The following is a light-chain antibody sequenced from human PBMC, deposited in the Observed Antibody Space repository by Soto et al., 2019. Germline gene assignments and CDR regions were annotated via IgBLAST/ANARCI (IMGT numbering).Light chain of an antibody. J-gene: IGKJ5*01. CDR3: QQRRNWQVT. V-gene: IGKV3-11*01. CDR2: DAS. CDR1: QSVSSY. Sequence: EIVFTQSPVTLSLSPGERATLSCRASQSVSSYLAWYQQKPGQAPRLLIYDASIRATGIPATFSGSGSGTDFTLTISTLEPEDFAVYYCQQRRNWQVTFGQGTRLEIK.